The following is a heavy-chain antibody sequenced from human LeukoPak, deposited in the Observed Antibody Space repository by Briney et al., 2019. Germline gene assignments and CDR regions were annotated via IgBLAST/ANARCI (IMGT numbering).Heavy chain of an antibody. CDR1: GGTFSSYA. J-gene: IGHJ5*02. Sequence: EASVKVSCKASGGTFSSYAISWVRQAPGQGLEWMGGIIPISGTANYAQKFQGRVTITADKSTSTAYMELSSLRSEDTAVYYCARLAYCGGDCSFPWGQGTLVTVSS. CDR2: IIPISGTA. V-gene: IGHV1-69*06. CDR3: ARLAYCGGDCSFP. D-gene: IGHD2-21*02.